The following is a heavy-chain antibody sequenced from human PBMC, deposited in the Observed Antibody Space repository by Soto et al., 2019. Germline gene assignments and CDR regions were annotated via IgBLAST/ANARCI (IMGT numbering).Heavy chain of an antibody. CDR3: VGSRTGALDY. J-gene: IGHJ4*02. V-gene: IGHV1-2*02. CDR2: SDPNVGGGT. Sequence: QVHLVQSGAGVRQPGASVTLSCKASGFTFIGHYVHWVRQAPGQGLEWLGWSDPNVGGGTVYAQKFQGRASMTADTSTSVAHMDLSSLGGDDTAVYFCVGSRTGALDYWGPGALVTVSS. D-gene: IGHD7-27*01. CDR1: GFTFIGHY.